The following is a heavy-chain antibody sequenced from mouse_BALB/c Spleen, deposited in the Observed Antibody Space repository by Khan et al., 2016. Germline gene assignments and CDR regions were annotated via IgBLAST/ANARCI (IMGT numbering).Heavy chain of an antibody. CDR3: ARRRLRDLYYAMDY. Sequence: QIQLVQSGPELKKPGETVKISCKASGYNFKNYGMNWVKQAPGKGLKWMGWITTYTGESTYADDFKGRFAFSLEASASTAYLQINNLKNEDMATYFCARRRLRDLYYAMDYWGQGTSVTVSS. CDR1: GYNFKNYG. V-gene: IGHV9-1*02. J-gene: IGHJ4*01. CDR2: ITTYTGES. D-gene: IGHD3-2*02.